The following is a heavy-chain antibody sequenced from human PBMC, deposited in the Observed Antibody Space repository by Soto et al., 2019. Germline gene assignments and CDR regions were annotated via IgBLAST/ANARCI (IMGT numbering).Heavy chain of an antibody. CDR3: ARESLMATVFAVVIKGWIDS. CDR2: INLDGSEK. D-gene: IGHD3-3*01. Sequence: QRHPSTASGVNIRHLWMRWVSQVKVTVLEWVADINLDGSEKNYLDSVKGRFTLSRDNPQKSVYLQMNSLRAEDTAVYYCARESLMATVFAVVIKGWIDSWVQGSLVTVSS. V-gene: IGHV3-7*03. CDR1: GVNIRHLW. J-gene: IGHJ5*01.